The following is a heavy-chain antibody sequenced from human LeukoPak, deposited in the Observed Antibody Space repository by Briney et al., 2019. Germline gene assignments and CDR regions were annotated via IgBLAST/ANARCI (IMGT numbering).Heavy chain of an antibody. D-gene: IGHD3-10*01. CDR3: VRASGSFDY. Sequence: PGGSLRLSCAASGFTFSDYGIHWVRQAPGKGLEWVAVIWSDGSNKYYADSVTGRFTISRDNSKKTLYLQMNSLRVEDTAVYYCVRASGSFDYWGQGTLVTVSS. V-gene: IGHV3-33*01. CDR2: IWSDGSNK. CDR1: GFTFSDYG. J-gene: IGHJ4*02.